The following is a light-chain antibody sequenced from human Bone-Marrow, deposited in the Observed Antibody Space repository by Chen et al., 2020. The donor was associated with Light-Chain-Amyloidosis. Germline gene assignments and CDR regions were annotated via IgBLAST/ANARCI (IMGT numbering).Light chain of an antibody. CDR3: QQYYSYPS. Sequence: AIRMTQSPSSLSASTGDRVTITCRASQGISSYLAWYQQKPGKAPKLLIYAASTLQSGVPSRFSGSGSGTDFNLTISCLQSEDFATDYCQQYYSYPSFGQGTKLEIK. J-gene: IGKJ2*01. CDR2: AAS. CDR1: QGISSY. V-gene: IGKV1-8*01.